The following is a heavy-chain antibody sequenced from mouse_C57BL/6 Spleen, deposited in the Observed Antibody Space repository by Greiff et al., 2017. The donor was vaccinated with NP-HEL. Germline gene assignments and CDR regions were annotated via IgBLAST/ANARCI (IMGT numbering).Heavy chain of an antibody. CDR1: GYTFTSYW. D-gene: IGHD1-1*01. Sequence: QVHVKQSGAELVKPGASVKLSCKASGYTFTSYWMQWVKQRPGQGLEWIGEIDPSDSYTNYNQKFKGKATLTVDTSSSTAYMQLSSLTSEDSAVYYCARCTTVVAEYYAMDYWGQGTSVTVSS. V-gene: IGHV1-50*01. CDR2: IDPSDSYT. CDR3: ARCTTVVAEYYAMDY. J-gene: IGHJ4*01.